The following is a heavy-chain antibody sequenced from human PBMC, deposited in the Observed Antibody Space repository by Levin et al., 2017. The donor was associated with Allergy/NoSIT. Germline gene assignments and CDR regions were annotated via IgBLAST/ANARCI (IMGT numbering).Heavy chain of an antibody. V-gene: IGHV3-49*04. Sequence: RGESLKISCTASGFTFGDYAFNWVRQVPGKGLEWVSFIRASTYGATTEYAASVRGRFSISRDDSKGVAYLQMNALKSEDTAVYYCTRDQTIRSVVGEDASDIWGHGTMVTVSS. CDR1: GFTFGDYA. CDR2: IRASTYGATT. D-gene: IGHD3-3*01. CDR3: TRDQTIRSVVGEDASDI. J-gene: IGHJ3*02.